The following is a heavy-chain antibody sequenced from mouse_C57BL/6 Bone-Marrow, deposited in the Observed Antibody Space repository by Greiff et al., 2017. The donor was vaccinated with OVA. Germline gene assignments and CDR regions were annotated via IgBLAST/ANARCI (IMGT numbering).Heavy chain of an antibody. V-gene: IGHV1-81*01. CDR3: ARDYYSRARFAY. D-gene: IGHD2-12*01. Sequence: QVQLQQSGAELARPGASVKLSCKASGYTFTSYGISWVKQRPGQGLEWIGEIYPRSGNTYYNEKFKGKATLTADKSSSTAYMELRSLTSEDSAVYFCARDYYSRARFAYWGQGTMVTVSA. CDR2: IYPRSGNT. J-gene: IGHJ3*01. CDR1: GYTFTSYG.